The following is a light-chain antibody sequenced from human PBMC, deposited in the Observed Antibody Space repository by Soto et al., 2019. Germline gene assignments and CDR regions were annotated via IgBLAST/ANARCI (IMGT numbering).Light chain of an antibody. Sequence: QSALTQPASVSGSPGQSITISCTGTSGDVGAYNYVSWYQRHPGKAPKLMIYDVTNRPSRISDRFSGSKSGNTASLTISGLQAEDEADYYCSSYTSTTTVVFGGGTKLTVL. CDR3: SSYTSTTTVV. V-gene: IGLV2-14*03. CDR2: DVT. J-gene: IGLJ3*02. CDR1: SGDVGAYNY.